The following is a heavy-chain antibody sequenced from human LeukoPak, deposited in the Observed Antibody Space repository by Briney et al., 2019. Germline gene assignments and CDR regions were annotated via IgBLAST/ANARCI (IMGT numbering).Heavy chain of an antibody. CDR3: AKDLGYSSGWYEDY. CDR2: ISGSGGST. J-gene: IGHJ4*02. CDR1: GFTFSSYG. D-gene: IGHD6-19*01. Sequence: GGSLRLSCAASGFTFSSYGMHWVRQAPGKGLEWVSAISGSGGSTYYADSVKGRFTISRDNSKNTLYLQMNSLRAEDTAVYYCAKDLGYSSGWYEDYWGQGTLVTVSS. V-gene: IGHV3-23*01.